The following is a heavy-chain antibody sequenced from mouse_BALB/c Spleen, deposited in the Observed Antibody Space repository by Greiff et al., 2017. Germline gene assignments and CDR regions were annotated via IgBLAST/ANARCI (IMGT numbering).Heavy chain of an antibody. J-gene: IGHJ2*01. D-gene: IGHD1-1*01. CDR2: ISDGGSYT. CDR1: GFTFSDYY. Sequence: EVMVVESGGGLVKPGGSLKLSCAASGFTFSDYYMYWVRQTPEKRLEWVATISDGGSYTYYPDSVKGRFTISRDNAKNNLYLQMSRLKSEDTAMYYGAGDYYGYFDDGGQGTPLTVSS. CDR3: AGDYYGYFDD. V-gene: IGHV5-4*02.